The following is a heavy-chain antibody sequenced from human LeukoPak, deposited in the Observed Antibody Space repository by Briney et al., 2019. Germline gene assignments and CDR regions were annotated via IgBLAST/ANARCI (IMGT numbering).Heavy chain of an antibody. Sequence: GGSLRLSCAASGFTFSSYSMNWVRQAPGKVLEWVSSISSSSSYIYYADSVKGRFIISRDNAKNSLYLQMNSLRAEDTAVYYCAREITFGGVIDYWGQGTLVTVSS. V-gene: IGHV3-21*01. J-gene: IGHJ4*02. CDR1: GFTFSSYS. D-gene: IGHD3-16*01. CDR2: ISSSSSYI. CDR3: AREITFGGVIDY.